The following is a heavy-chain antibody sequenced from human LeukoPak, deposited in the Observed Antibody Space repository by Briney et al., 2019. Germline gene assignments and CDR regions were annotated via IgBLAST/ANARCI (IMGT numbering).Heavy chain of an antibody. CDR2: IIPIFGTA. D-gene: IGHD2-2*02. J-gene: IGHJ6*03. CDR3: ARDIVVVPAAIPGTDYYMDV. Sequence: SVKVSCKASGGTFSSYAISWVRQAPGQGLEWMGGIIPIFGTANYAQKFQGRVTITTDESTSTAYMELSSLRSEDTAVYYCARDIVVVPAAIPGTDYYMDVWGKGTTVIVSS. V-gene: IGHV1-69*05. CDR1: GGTFSSYA.